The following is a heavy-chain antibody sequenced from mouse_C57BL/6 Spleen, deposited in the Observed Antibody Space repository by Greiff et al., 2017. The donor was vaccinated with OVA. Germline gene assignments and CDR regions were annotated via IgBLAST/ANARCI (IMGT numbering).Heavy chain of an antibody. V-gene: IGHV1-52*01. Sequence: VQLQQPGAELVRPGSSVKLSCKASGYTFTSYWMHWVEQRPIQGLEWIGNIDPSDSETHYNQKFKDKATLTVDKSSSTAYMQLSSLTSEDSAVYYCAREETAQAPYYFDYWGQGTTLTVSS. D-gene: IGHD3-2*02. CDR3: AREETAQAPYYFDY. CDR1: GYTFTSYW. J-gene: IGHJ2*01. CDR2: IDPSDSET.